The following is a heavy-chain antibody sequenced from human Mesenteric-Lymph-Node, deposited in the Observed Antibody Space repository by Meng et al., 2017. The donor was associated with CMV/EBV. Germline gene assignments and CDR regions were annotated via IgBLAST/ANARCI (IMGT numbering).Heavy chain of an antibody. V-gene: IGHV3-30*04. Sequence: GESLKISCAASGFTFDDYTMHWVRQAPGKGLEWVAVISYDGSNRYYADSVKGRFTISRDNSKNTLYLQMNSLRAEDTAVYYCASHWTASGYWGQGMVVTVSS. CDR1: GFTFDDYT. CDR3: ASHWTASGY. J-gene: IGHJ4*02. D-gene: IGHD3/OR15-3a*01. CDR2: ISYDGSNR.